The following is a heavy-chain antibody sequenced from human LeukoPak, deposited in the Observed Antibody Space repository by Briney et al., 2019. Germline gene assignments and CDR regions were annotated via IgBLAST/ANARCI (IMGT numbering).Heavy chain of an antibody. J-gene: IGHJ5*02. D-gene: IGHD3-22*01. Sequence: PSETLSLTCAVYGGSFSGYYWSWIRQPPGKGLEWIGEINHSGSTNYNPSLKSRVTISVDTSKNQFSLKLSSVTAADTAVYYCARGYYYDRTRGGRFDPWGQGTLVTVSS. CDR2: INHSGST. CDR1: GGSFSGYY. V-gene: IGHV4-34*01. CDR3: ARGYYYDRTRGGRFDP.